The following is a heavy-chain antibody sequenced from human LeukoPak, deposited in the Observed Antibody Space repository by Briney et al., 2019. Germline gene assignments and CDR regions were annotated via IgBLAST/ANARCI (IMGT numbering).Heavy chain of an antibody. CDR1: GFTVSSNY. J-gene: IGHJ4*02. V-gene: IGHV3-53*01. CDR2: IYSGGST. CDR3: ARGFGSFGKMSGFDY. Sequence: GGSLRLSCAASGFTVSSNYMSWVRQAPGKGLEWVSAIYSGGSTYYADSVKGRFTISRDNSKNTLYLQMNSLRAEDTAVYYCARGFGSFGKMSGFDYWGQGTLVTVSS. D-gene: IGHD3-10*01.